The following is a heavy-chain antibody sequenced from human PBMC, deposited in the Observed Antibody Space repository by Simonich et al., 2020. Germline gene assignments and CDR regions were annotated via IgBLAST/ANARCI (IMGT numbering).Heavy chain of an antibody. Sequence: QVQLQQWGAGLLKPSETLSLTCAVYGGSFSGYYWSWIRQPPGKGLEWIGYIYYSGSTNYNPSLKSRVTISVDTSKNQFSLKLSSVTAADTAVYYCARVGYSNYYYYGMDVWGQGTTVTVSS. D-gene: IGHD6-13*01. CDR2: IYYSGST. CDR3: ARVGYSNYYYYGMDV. CDR1: GGSFSGYY. J-gene: IGHJ6*02. V-gene: IGHV4-34*11.